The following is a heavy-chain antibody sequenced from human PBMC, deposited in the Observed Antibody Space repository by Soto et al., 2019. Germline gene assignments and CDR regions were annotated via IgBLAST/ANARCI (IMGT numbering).Heavy chain of an antibody. J-gene: IGHJ6*02. CDR1: GGTFSSYT. V-gene: IGHV1-69*02. Sequence: QVQLVQSGAEVKKPGSSVKVSCKASGGTFSSYTISWVRQAPGQGLEWMGRIIPILGIANYAQKFQGRVTITEDKSTSTAYRELRSLRSEDRAVYYCASGCSSTSCYPVYYYGMDVWGQGTTVTVSS. CDR2: IIPILGIA. CDR3: ASGCSSTSCYPVYYYGMDV. D-gene: IGHD2-2*01.